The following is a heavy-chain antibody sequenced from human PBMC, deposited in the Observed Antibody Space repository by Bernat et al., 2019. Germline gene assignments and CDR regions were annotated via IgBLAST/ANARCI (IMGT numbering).Heavy chain of an antibody. CDR3: TRDQSVYYYGMDV. Sequence: EVQLVESGGGLVQPGRSLRLSCTASGFTFGDYAMSWVRQAPGKGLEWVGFIRSKAYGGTTEYAASVKGRFTISRDDSKSIAYLQMNSLKTEDTAVYYRTRDQSVYYYGMDVWGQGTTVTVSS. J-gene: IGHJ6*02. V-gene: IGHV3-49*04. CDR2: IRSKAYGGTT. CDR1: GFTFGDYA.